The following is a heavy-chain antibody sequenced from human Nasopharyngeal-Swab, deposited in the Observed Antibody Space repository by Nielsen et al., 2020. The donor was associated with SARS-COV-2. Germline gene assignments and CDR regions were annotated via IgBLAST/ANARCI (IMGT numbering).Heavy chain of an antibody. CDR1: GASVTSSY. Sequence: SETLSLTCTVSGASVTSSYWTWIRQSPGKGLEWVASTSYSGKSTYNPSLLTRLTISIDTSTNQVSLKLKSVTAADTALYYCARDLYASGSYGWFDPWGQGALVNVSS. J-gene: IGHJ5*02. CDR3: ARDLYASGSYGWFDP. V-gene: IGHV4-59*02. CDR2: TSYSGKS. D-gene: IGHD3-10*01.